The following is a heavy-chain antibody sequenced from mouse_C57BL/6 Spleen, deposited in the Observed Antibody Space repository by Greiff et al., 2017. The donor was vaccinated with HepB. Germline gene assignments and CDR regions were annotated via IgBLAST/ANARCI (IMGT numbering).Heavy chain of an antibody. CDR1: GFTFSSYA. CDR2: ISSGGDYI. D-gene: IGHD4-1*01. V-gene: IGHV5-9-1*02. CDR3: TRDLAGTRFAY. J-gene: IGHJ3*01. Sequence: EVQGVESGEGLVKPGGSLKLSCAASGFTFSSYAMSWVRQTPEKRLEWVAYISSGGDYIYYADTVKGRFTISRDNARNTLYLQMSSLKSEDTAMYYCTRDLAGTRFAYWGQGTLVTVSA.